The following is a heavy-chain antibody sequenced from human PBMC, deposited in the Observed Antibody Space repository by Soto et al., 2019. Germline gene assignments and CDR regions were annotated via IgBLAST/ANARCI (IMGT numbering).Heavy chain of an antibody. CDR1: GFTFSNAW. CDR3: NTGGHFLDY. Sequence: GSLRXSCVGSGFTFSNAWMNWVRQAPGKGLEWVGRIKSKVNGETTDYAAPVRGRFIISRDDSKNTVSLEMNSLKTEETAIYYCNTGGHFLDYWGQGTLLTVSS. V-gene: IGHV3-15*07. D-gene: IGHD2-21*01. J-gene: IGHJ4*02. CDR2: IKSKVNGETT.